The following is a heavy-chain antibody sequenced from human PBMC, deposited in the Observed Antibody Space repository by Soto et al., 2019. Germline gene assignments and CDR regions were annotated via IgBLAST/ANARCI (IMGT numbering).Heavy chain of an antibody. CDR3: ARQYDILTGYYNVNAFDI. D-gene: IGHD3-9*01. CDR1: GGSISSSSYY. V-gene: IGHV4-61*05. CDR2: IYYSGST. J-gene: IGHJ3*02. Sequence: SETLSLTCTVSGGSISSSSYYWGWIRQPPGKGLEWIGYIYYSGSTNYNPSLKSRVTISVDTSKNQFSLKLSSVTAADTAVYYCARQYDILTGYYNVNAFDIWGQGTMVTVSS.